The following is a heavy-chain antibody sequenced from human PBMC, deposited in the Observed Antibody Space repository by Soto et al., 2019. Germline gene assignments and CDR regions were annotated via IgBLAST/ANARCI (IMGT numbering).Heavy chain of an antibody. J-gene: IGHJ4*02. CDR3: ARDWGFFDSSGYYPFYFDY. V-gene: IGHV3-11*01. CDR2: ISSSGSTV. Sequence: GGSLRLSCAASGFTFSDYCINWIRQAPGKGLEWVSYISSSGSTVDYADSVKGRFTISRDNAKNSLYLQMNSLRAEDTAVYYCARDWGFFDSSGYYPFYFDYWGQGVPVTVSS. CDR1: GFTFSDYC. D-gene: IGHD3-22*01.